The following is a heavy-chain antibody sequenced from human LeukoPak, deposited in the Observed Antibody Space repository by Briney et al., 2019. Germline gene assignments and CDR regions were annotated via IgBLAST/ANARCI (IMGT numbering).Heavy chain of an antibody. J-gene: IGHJ4*02. CDR1: GYSFTSYW. D-gene: IGHD6-13*01. CDR3: ARQYSSNLYYFDY. CDR2: IYPGDSDT. Sequence: GESLKISCKGSGYSFTSYWIGWVRQMPGKGLERMGIIYPGDSDTRYSPSFQGQVTISADKSISTAYLQWSSLKASDTAMYYCARQYSSNLYYFDYWGQGTLVTVSS. V-gene: IGHV5-51*01.